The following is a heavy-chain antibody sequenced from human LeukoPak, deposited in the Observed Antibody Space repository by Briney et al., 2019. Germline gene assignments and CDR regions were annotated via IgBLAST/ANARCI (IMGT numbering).Heavy chain of an antibody. CDR2: INHSGST. D-gene: IGHD3-3*01. CDR1: GGSFSGYY. J-gene: IGHJ5*02. Sequence: SETLSLTCAVYGGSFSGYYWSWIRQPPGKGLEWIGEINHSGSTNYNPSLKSRVTISVDTSKNQFSLKLSSVTAADTAVYYCARHSYGDFWSGSEFWFDPWGQGTLVTVSS. CDR3: ARHSYGDFWSGSEFWFDP. V-gene: IGHV4-34*01.